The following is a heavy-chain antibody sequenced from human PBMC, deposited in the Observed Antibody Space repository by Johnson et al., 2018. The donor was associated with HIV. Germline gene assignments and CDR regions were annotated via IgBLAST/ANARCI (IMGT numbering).Heavy chain of an antibody. CDR3: ARESPSGGGNDAFDI. Sequence: QEQLVESGGGLVQPGGSLRLSCAASGFTFSSYAIHWVRQAPGKGLEWVAVISYDGSNKYYADSVQGRFTISRDNSKNTLYLQMNSLRAEDTAVYYCARESPSGGGNDAFDIWGQGTMVTVSS. CDR1: GFTFSSYA. V-gene: IGHV3-30*04. J-gene: IGHJ3*02. D-gene: IGHD3-10*01. CDR2: ISYDGSNK.